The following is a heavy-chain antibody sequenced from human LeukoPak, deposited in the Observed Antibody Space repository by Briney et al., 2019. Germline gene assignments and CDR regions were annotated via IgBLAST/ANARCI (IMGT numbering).Heavy chain of an antibody. CDR1: DDSINSYY. D-gene: IGHD1/OR15-1a*01. V-gene: IGHV4-59*01. Sequence: SGTLSLTCTVSDDSINSYYWNWIRQPPGKGLERIGYSYHSGSTNYNPSLKSRVTLSVDTSKNWLSLRLSSVTAADTAVYYCARWNNDYRAFDIWGQGTMVTVSS. J-gene: IGHJ3*02. CDR3: ARWNNDYRAFDI. CDR2: SYHSGST.